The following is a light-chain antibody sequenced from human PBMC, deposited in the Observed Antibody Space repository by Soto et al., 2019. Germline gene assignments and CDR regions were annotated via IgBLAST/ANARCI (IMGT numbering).Light chain of an antibody. J-gene: IGLJ1*01. Sequence: QSALTQPASVSGSPGQSITISCTGTSSDVGGYNSVSWYQQHPGKAPKLMIYEVSRRPSGVSNRFSGSKSDNTASLTISGLQAEDEADYYCSSYTSFSTAVFGTGTKLTVL. CDR3: SSYTSFSTAV. CDR2: EVS. V-gene: IGLV2-14*01. CDR1: SSDVGGYNS.